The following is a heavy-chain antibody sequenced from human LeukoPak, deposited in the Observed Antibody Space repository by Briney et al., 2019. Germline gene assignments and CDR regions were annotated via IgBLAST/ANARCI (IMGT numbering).Heavy chain of an antibody. CDR2: ISTGGSGI. CDR1: GSTFSNYA. V-gene: IGHV3-23*01. J-gene: IGHJ4*02. Sequence: GGSLRLSCIASGSTFSNYAMTWVRQAPGKGLEWVSAISTGGSGIYYTDSVKGRFTISRDNSKNTLYLQMNTLRADDTAVYYCASAPDLDYWGQGTLVTVSS. CDR3: ASAPDLDY. D-gene: IGHD1-14*01.